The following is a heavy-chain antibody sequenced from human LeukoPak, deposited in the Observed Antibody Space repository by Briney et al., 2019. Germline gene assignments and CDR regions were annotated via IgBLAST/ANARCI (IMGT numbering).Heavy chain of an antibody. D-gene: IGHD7-27*01. J-gene: IGHJ4*02. Sequence: ASVKVSCKASGYTFTDYYMHWVRQAPGQGPEWMGRINCNSGVTEYGHNFQGRVTMTRDTSINTAYMELTRLISDDTAIYYCARDLSSTANWEFDFWGPGTLVTVSS. CDR2: INCNSGVT. CDR3: ARDLSSTANWEFDF. CDR1: GYTFTDYY. V-gene: IGHV1-2*06.